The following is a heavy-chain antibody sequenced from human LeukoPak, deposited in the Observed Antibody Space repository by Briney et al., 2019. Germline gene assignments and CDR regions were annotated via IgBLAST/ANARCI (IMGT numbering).Heavy chain of an antibody. Sequence: GRSLRLSCAASGFTFSTYEMNWVRQAPGKGLEWVSVIYSGGSTYYADSVKGRFTISRDNSKNTLYLQMNSLRAEDTAVYYCAREAVTRNYFDYWGQGTLVTVSS. CDR3: AREAVTRNYFDY. D-gene: IGHD4-17*01. CDR1: GFTFSTYE. V-gene: IGHV3-53*01. CDR2: IYSGGST. J-gene: IGHJ4*02.